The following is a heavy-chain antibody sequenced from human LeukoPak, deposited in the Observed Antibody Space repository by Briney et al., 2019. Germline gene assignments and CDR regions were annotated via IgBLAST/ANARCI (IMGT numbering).Heavy chain of an antibody. Sequence: PGGSLRLSCAASGFTFSSYAMHWVRQAPGKGLEWVAVISYDGSNKYYADSVKGRFTISRDNSKNTLYLQMNSLRAEDTAVYYCARDALPVDYYYYYMDVWGKGTTVTVSS. D-gene: IGHD2-21*01. CDR3: ARDALPVDYYYYYMDV. J-gene: IGHJ6*03. CDR1: GFTFSSYA. CDR2: ISYDGSNK. V-gene: IGHV3-30-3*01.